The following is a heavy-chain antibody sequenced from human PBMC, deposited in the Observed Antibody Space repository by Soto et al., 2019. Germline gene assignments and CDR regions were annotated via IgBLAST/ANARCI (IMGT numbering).Heavy chain of an antibody. CDR3: AKDRQPDGIWTFDS. CDR1: GGTFSSYA. CDR2: IIPIFGTA. D-gene: IGHD2-8*01. V-gene: IGHV1-69*13. Sequence: SVKVSCKASGGTFSSYAISWVRQAPGQGLEWMGGIIPIFGTANYAQKFQGRVTITADESKNTLYLQMNSLRVDDTALYYCAKDRQPDGIWTFDSWGQGTLVTVSS. J-gene: IGHJ4*02.